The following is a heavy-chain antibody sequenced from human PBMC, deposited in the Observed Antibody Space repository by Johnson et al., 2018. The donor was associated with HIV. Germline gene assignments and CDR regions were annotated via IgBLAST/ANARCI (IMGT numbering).Heavy chain of an antibody. CDR1: GFTFSSYA. D-gene: IGHD1-26*01. CDR3: ARDAPDSGSYHAFDI. V-gene: IGHV3-30*04. Sequence: QVQLVESGGGVVQPGRSLRLSCAASGFTFSSYAMHWVRQAPGKGLEWVAVISYDGSNKYYADSVKGRFTISRDNSKNTLYLQMNSLRAEDTAVYYCARDAPDSGSYHAFDICGQGTMVTVSS. J-gene: IGHJ3*02. CDR2: ISYDGSNK.